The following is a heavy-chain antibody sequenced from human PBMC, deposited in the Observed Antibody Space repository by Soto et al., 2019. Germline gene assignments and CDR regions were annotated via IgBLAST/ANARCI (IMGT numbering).Heavy chain of an antibody. CDR1: GFSLSTSGMC. Sequence: SGPTLVNPTQTLTLTCTFSGFSLSTSGMCVSWIRQPPGKALERLALIDWDDDKYYSTSLKTRLTISKDTSKNQVVLTMTNMDPVDTATYYCARTRIAARPEDYYYYGMDVWGQGTTVTVSS. D-gene: IGHD6-6*01. CDR2: IDWDDDK. J-gene: IGHJ6*02. CDR3: ARTRIAARPEDYYYYGMDV. V-gene: IGHV2-70*01.